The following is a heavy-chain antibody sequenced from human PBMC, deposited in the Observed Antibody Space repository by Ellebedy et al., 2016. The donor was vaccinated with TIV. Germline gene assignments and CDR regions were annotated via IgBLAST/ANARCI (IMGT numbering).Heavy chain of an antibody. V-gene: IGHV3-30*02. CDR1: GFTFNVYG. D-gene: IGHD1-14*01. CDR3: AKGGVGIDDAFDI. CDR2: IRNDGDKK. J-gene: IGHJ3*02. Sequence: PGGSLRLSCTASGFTFNVYGMHWVRQAPGKGLEWVTFIRNDGDKKYYGDSVKGRFTISRDNSRKTVDLQMNSLRPEDTAVYYCAKGGVGIDDAFDIWGQGTIVTVSS.